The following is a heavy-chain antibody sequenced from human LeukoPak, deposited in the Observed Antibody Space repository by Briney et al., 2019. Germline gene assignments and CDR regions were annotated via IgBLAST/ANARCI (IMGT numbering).Heavy chain of an antibody. Sequence: GGSLRLSCAASGFTFNTYFLHWVRQAPGKGLVWVSRINSDGSSTTYADSVKGRFTISRDNAKNTLYLQMNSLRAEDTAVYYCASGAASCFYYTLGYWGQGILVTVSS. CDR3: ASGAASCFYYTLGY. J-gene: IGHJ4*02. D-gene: IGHD3-22*01. CDR1: GFTFNTYF. V-gene: IGHV3-74*01. CDR2: INSDGSST.